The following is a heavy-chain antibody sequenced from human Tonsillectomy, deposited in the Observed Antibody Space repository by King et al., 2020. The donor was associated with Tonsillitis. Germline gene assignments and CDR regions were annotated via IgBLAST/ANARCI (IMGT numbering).Heavy chain of an antibody. CDR2: IYDSGST. CDR3: ARGSNIAAAGTGYYFDY. CDR1: GGSISSYY. D-gene: IGHD6-13*01. Sequence: QLQESGPGLVKPSETLSLTCTVSGGSISSYYWSWIRQPPEKGLEWIGYIYDSGSTNYNPSLKSRGTISVDTSKNQLSLKLSSVTAADTAVYYCARGSNIAAAGTGYYFDYWGQGTLVTVSS. J-gene: IGHJ4*02. V-gene: IGHV4-59*01.